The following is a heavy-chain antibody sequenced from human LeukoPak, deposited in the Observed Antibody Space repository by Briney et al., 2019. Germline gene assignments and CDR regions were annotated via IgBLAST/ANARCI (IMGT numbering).Heavy chain of an antibody. D-gene: IGHD2-15*01. Sequence: PGGSLRLSCAASQFTFSSYWMHWVRQAPRKGLVWVSRISGDGRSTSYADFVKGRFAISRDNAKNTMYLQINSLSAEDTAVYYCSRDTLSCSGGYCYHDVWGQGTMVTVSS. CDR1: QFTFSSYW. CDR2: ISGDGRST. V-gene: IGHV3-74*01. J-gene: IGHJ3*01. CDR3: SRDTLSCSGGYCYHDV.